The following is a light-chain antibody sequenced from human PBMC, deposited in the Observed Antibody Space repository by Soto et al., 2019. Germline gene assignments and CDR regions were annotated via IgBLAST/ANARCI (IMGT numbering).Light chain of an antibody. CDR1: SSDVGGYNY. J-gene: IGLJ1*01. CDR2: DVS. V-gene: IGLV2-14*01. Sequence: QSVLTQPASVSGSPGQSITISCTGTSSDVGGYNYVSWYQQHPGKAPKLMIYDVSNRPSGVSNRFSASKSGNTASLTISGLQAEDEADYYCSSCTSSSTPDVFGTGTKLTVL. CDR3: SSCTSSSTPDV.